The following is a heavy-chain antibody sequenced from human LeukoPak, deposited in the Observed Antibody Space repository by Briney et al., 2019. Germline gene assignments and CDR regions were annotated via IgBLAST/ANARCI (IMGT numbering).Heavy chain of an antibody. CDR2: IYHSGST. D-gene: IGHD2-2*01. CDR1: GGSNY. J-gene: IGHJ4*02. V-gene: IGHV4-30-2*01. CDR3: ARDSSSLQPDY. Sequence: SETLSLTCTVSGGSNYWSWIRQPPGKGLEWIGYIYHSGSTYYNPSLKSRVTISVDRSKNQFSLKLSSVTAADTAVYYCARDSSSLQPDYWGQGTLVTVSS.